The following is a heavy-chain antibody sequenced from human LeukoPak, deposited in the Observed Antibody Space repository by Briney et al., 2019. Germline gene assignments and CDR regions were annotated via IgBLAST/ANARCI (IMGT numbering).Heavy chain of an antibody. Sequence: GGSLRLSCAASGFTFSSYAMSWVRQAPGKGLEGVSAISGSGGSTYYADSVKGRSTISRDNSKNTLYLQMNSLRAEDTAVYYCARSIVGATPFDPWGQGTLVTVSS. CDR3: ARSIVGATPFDP. J-gene: IGHJ5*02. CDR1: GFTFSSYA. V-gene: IGHV3-23*01. CDR2: ISGSGGST. D-gene: IGHD1-26*01.